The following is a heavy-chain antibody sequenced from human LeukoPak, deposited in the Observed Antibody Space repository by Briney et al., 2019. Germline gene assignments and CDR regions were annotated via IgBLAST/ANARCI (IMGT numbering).Heavy chain of an antibody. D-gene: IGHD3-3*01. V-gene: IGHV3-23*01. CDR2: ISGSGGST. CDR1: GFTFSSYA. CDR3: AKDTRGATIFGVVTY. J-gene: IGHJ4*02. Sequence: RSGGSLRLSCAASGFTFSSYAMHWVRQAPGKGLEWVSGISGSGGSTNYVDSVKGRFTISRDNSKNTLYLQMNSLRAKDTAAYYCAKDTRGATIFGVVTYWGQGTLVTVSS.